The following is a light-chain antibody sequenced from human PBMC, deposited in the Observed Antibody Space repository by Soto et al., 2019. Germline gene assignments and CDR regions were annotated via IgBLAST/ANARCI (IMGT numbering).Light chain of an antibody. CDR3: HQYADSPLT. J-gene: IGKJ4*01. V-gene: IGKV3-20*01. CDR2: DAS. CDR1: QSVAKSY. Sequence: ETVLTQSPGTVSLSPGESATLSCRASQSVAKSYLAWFQHKPGKAPRLLIHDASSSATGIPDRFSGSGSGTDFTLTVSRLEPEDFAVYYCHQYADSPLTFGGGTKVEIK.